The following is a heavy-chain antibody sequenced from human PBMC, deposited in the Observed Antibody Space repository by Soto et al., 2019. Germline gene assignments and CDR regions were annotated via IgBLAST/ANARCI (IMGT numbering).Heavy chain of an antibody. D-gene: IGHD2-15*01. CDR1: GYSLSSSNW. CDR3: ARTKSRLLQRRAAWFAP. J-gene: IGHJ5*02. Sequence: LCLTCAASGYSLSSSNWCRLIRQPQRKGLEWIGYIYYSGSTYYNPSLKSRVTMSVDTSKNQFSLKLSSVTAVDTAVYYCARTKSRLLQRRAAWFAPWAQGTMVPVS. CDR2: IYYSGST. V-gene: IGHV4-28*01.